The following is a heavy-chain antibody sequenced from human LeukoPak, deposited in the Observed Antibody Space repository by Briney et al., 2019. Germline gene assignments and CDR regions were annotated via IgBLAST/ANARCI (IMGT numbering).Heavy chain of an antibody. CDR1: GFSFSTYY. Sequence: HPGGSLRLSCAASGFSFSTYYVNWVRQAPGKGLQWVSVIFSGGNTYYADSVKARFTISRDNSKNTLYLQMNSLRAEDTAVYYRARGGVGTYSFDYWGQGTLVTVSS. CDR2: IFSGGNT. J-gene: IGHJ4*02. CDR3: ARGGVGTYSFDY. V-gene: IGHV3-53*01. D-gene: IGHD1-26*01.